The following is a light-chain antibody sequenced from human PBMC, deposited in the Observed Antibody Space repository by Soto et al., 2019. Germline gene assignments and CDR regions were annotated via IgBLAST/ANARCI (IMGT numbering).Light chain of an antibody. Sequence: IVWTQSPGTLSLSPGERASLSCGASQSISSSFLAWYQQKPGQAPRLLIYGASSRATGIPDRFSGTGSETEFTLTISRLEPEDFAVYYCQQYDNSPITFGQGTRLEI. CDR2: GAS. J-gene: IGKJ5*01. CDR1: QSISSSF. V-gene: IGKV3-20*01. CDR3: QQYDNSPIT.